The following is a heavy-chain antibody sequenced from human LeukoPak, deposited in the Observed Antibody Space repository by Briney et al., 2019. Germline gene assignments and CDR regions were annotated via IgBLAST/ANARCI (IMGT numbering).Heavy chain of an antibody. CDR3: AKGSSAGRPYYFDY. CDR2: ISASGGST. Sequence: GGSLRLSCAASGFTFSSSAMSWVRQVPGKGLEWVSGISASGGSTSYADSVKGRFTISRDNSKNTLYLQMNSLRAEDTAMYYCAKGSSAGRPYYFDYWGQGTLVTVSS. D-gene: IGHD3-10*01. J-gene: IGHJ4*02. V-gene: IGHV3-23*01. CDR1: GFTFSSSA.